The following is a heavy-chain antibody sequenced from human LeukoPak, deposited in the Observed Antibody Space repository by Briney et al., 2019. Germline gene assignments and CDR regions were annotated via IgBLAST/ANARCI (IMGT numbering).Heavy chain of an antibody. CDR2: LYHSGSP. CDR1: GYSISSGYY. Sequence: SETLSLTCAVSGYSISSGYYWGWIRQPPGKGLEWIGSLYHSGSPYYNPSLKSRVTISVDTSKKQLSLKLSSVTAADTAVYYCARVDYYDTSAYPGNWYFDLWGRGTLVTVSS. D-gene: IGHD3-22*01. CDR3: ARVDYYDTSAYPGNWYFDL. J-gene: IGHJ2*01. V-gene: IGHV4-38-2*01.